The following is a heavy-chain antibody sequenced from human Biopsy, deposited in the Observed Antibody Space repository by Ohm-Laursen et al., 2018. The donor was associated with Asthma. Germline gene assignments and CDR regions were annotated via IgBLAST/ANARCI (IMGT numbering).Heavy chain of an antibody. CDR3: ARGQKSPGNRWFDP. CDR2: INPNGGAT. CDR1: GFTFMGYH. J-gene: IGHJ5*02. Sequence: ASVKVSCKASGFTFMGYHIFWMRQAPGQGLEWMGRINPNGGATHYAQKFQGRVTLSRDTSISTAYMDLSALRSDDTAVYYCARGQKSPGNRWFDPWGQGTLVIVSA. V-gene: IGHV1-2*06. D-gene: IGHD1-14*01.